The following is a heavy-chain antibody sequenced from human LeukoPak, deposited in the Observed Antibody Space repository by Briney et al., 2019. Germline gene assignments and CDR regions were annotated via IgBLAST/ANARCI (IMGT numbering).Heavy chain of an antibody. D-gene: IGHD6-19*01. CDR3: ASRVRLAGTESGFDY. CDR1: GFTFSSYG. CDR2: ISSRSSAI. V-gene: IGHV3-48*01. J-gene: IGHJ4*02. Sequence: PGGSLRLSCAASGFTFSSYGMIWVRQAPGKGLEWVSYISSRSSAIYYADSVKGRFTISRDSSKNTLYLQMNSLRVEDTAVYYCASRVRLAGTESGFDYWGQGTLVTVS.